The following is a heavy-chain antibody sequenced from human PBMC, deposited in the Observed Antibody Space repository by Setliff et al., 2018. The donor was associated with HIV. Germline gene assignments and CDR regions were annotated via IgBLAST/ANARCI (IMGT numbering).Heavy chain of an antibody. Sequence: GASVKVSCKASGYTFTGYDMAWVRQAPGQGLEWMGRINPNSVSTGYADSVKGRFTISRDNAKNSLYLQMNSLRVEDTALYYCARGYPSHSQAYYYMDVWGKGTTVTVSS. CDR2: INPNSVST. J-gene: IGHJ6*03. CDR3: ARGYPSHSQAYYYMDV. D-gene: IGHD6-13*01. V-gene: IGHV1-2*06. CDR1: GYTFTGYD.